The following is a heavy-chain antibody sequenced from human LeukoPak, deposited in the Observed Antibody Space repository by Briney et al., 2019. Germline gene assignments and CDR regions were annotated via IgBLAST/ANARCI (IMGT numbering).Heavy chain of an antibody. Sequence: GASVKVSCKASGYTFTNYAVHWVRQAPGQRLEWMGWINAGNGKTNYSQKFQVRVTLTRDTSASTVYMELSSLRSEDTAVYYCARGYYDLLTGLVVTYYFDYWGQGTLVTVSS. CDR2: INAGNGKT. V-gene: IGHV1-3*01. J-gene: IGHJ4*02. D-gene: IGHD3-9*01. CDR1: GYTFTNYA. CDR3: ARGYYDLLTGLVVTYYFDY.